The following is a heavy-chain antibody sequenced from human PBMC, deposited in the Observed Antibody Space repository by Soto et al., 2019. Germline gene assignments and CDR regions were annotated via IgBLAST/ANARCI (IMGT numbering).Heavy chain of an antibody. CDR2: VIPNFGTA. Sequence: QVQLVQSGAEVKKPGASVKVSCKASGGTVSSYPISWVRQAPGQGLEWMGGVIPNFGTANYAQKCQGRVTITAEESTSTGYMELIRLRPEDKAVSYCARVELCDYGDDFFDYWGQGTLVTVST. D-gene: IGHD4-17*01. V-gene: IGHV1-69*12. J-gene: IGHJ4*02. CDR3: ARVELCDYGDDFFDY. CDR1: GGTVSSYP.